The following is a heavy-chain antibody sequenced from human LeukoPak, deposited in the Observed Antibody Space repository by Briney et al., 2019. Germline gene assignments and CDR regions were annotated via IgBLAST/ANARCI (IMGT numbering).Heavy chain of an antibody. D-gene: IGHD2-2*01. CDR3: AKDGLVVVPAAPLGWFDP. V-gene: IGHV3-30*02. CDR2: IRYDGSNK. J-gene: IGHJ5*02. CDR1: GFTFSSYG. Sequence: GGSLRLSCAASGFTFSSYGMHWVRQAPGKGLEWVAFIRYDGSNKYYADSVKGRFTISRDNSKNTLYLQMKSLRAEDTAVYYCAKDGLVVVPAAPLGWFDPWGQGTLVTVSS.